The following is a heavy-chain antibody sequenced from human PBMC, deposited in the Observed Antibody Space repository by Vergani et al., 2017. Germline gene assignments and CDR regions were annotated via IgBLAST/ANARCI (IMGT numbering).Heavy chain of an antibody. V-gene: IGHV3-30*02. CDR2: IRSDESRR. CDR3: AKEGGGYCSGGTCYPEY. CDR1: GFTFNSYG. J-gene: IGHJ4*02. Sequence: QVQLVESGGGVVQPGGSLRLSCAASGFTFNSYGMHWVRPAPGKGLEWVASIRSDESRRYYGDSMEGPFTISRDNSKNTLYLQMKGLRPEDTAVYYCAKEGGGYCSGGTCYPEYWGQGTLVIVSS. D-gene: IGHD2-15*01.